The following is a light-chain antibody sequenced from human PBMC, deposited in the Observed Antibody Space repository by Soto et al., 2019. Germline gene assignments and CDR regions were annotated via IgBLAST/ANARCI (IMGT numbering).Light chain of an antibody. V-gene: IGKV1-39*01. Sequence: DIQMTQSPSSLSASAGDRVTISCRAGQIIGTNLNWYLQRPGQAPKLLIRSASTLQRGVPSRFSGSGSRTEFTLTIADLQPDDFGTYYCQQSLTMPITFGHGTRLEIK. CDR1: QIIGTN. J-gene: IGKJ5*01. CDR3: QQSLTMPIT. CDR2: SAS.